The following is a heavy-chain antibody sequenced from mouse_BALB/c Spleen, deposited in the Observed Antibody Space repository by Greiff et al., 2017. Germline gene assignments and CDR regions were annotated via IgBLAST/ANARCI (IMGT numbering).Heavy chain of an antibody. Sequence: QVQLKESGPSLVQPSQSLSITCTVSGFSLTSYGVHWVRQSPGKGLEWLGVIWRGGSTDYNAAFMSRLSITKDNSKSQVFFKMNSLQADDTAIYYCAKKALMLLEGYYAMDYWGQGTSVTVSS. CDR2: IWRGGST. V-gene: IGHV2-5-1*01. CDR3: AKKALMLLEGYYAMDY. J-gene: IGHJ4*01. CDR1: GFSLTSYG. D-gene: IGHD2-14*01.